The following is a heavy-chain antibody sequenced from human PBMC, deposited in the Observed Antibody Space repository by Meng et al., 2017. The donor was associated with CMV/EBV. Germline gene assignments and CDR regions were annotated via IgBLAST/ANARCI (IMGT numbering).Heavy chain of an antibody. J-gene: IGHJ3*02. D-gene: IGHD3-22*01. CDR1: GGTFSSYA. V-gene: IGHV1-69*10. CDR3: ARAPYYYDSSGSPDAFDI. Sequence: SVTVSCKASGGTFSSYAISWVRQAPGQGLEWMGGIIPILGIANYAQKFQGRVTITADKSTSTAYMELSSLRSEDTAVYYCARAPYYYDSSGSPDAFDIWGQGTMVTVSS. CDR2: IIPILGIA.